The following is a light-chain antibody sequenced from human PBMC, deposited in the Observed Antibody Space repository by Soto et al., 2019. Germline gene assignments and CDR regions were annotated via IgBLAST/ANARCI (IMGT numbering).Light chain of an antibody. CDR2: DAS. V-gene: IGKV1-13*02. J-gene: IGKJ1*01. Sequence: LQLTQSPSSLSASVGDRVTITCRASQGISSNLAWYQQKPGRAPKLLIYDASSLESGVPSRFSGSGSGTEFTLTISSLQPDDFATYYCQQYNSYSWTFGQGTKVDIK. CDR1: QGISSN. CDR3: QQYNSYSWT.